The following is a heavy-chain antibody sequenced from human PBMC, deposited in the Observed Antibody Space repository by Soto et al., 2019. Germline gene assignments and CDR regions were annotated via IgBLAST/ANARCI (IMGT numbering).Heavy chain of an antibody. CDR2: ITSSSSTI. Sequence: GGSLRLTCAASGFTFTSNSMNWVRQAPGKGLEWISYITSSSSTIYYADSVKGRFTISRDNAKNSLYLQMNSLRDDDTAVYYCARGRVGHAYFIYRGQGALVPASS. D-gene: IGHD1-26*01. V-gene: IGHV3-48*02. CDR1: GFTFTSNS. CDR3: ARGRVGHAYFIY. J-gene: IGHJ4*02.